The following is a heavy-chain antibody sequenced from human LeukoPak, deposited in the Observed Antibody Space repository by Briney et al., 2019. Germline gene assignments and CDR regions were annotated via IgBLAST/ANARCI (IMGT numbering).Heavy chain of an antibody. V-gene: IGHV4-59*08. Sequence: SETLSLTCTVSGDSIRSYYWSWIRQPPGEGLEWIGYISYSGSTNYIPSLKSRVTISVDTSKNQFSLKLTSVTAADTAVYYCARHRGNGYDRDFDIWGQGTMVTVSS. D-gene: IGHD3-22*01. CDR3: ARHRGNGYDRDFDI. CDR1: GDSIRSYY. CDR2: ISYSGST. J-gene: IGHJ3*02.